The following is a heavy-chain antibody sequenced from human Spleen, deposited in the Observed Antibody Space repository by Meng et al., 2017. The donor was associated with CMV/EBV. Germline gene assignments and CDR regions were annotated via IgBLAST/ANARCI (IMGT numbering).Heavy chain of an antibody. Sequence: NFSYYAKDWVRQAPSKGLEWVAVISYDGSNKYYADSVKGRFTISRDNSKNTLYLQMNSLRAEDTAVYYCARATTHYDFWSGYGPFDYWGQGTLVTVSS. V-gene: IGHV3-30-3*01. D-gene: IGHD3-3*01. CDR3: ARATTHYDFWSGYGPFDY. CDR2: ISYDGSNK. J-gene: IGHJ4*02. CDR1: NFSYYA.